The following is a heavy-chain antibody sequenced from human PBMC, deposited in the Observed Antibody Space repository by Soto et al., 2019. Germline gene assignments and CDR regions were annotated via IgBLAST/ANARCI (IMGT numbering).Heavy chain of an antibody. CDR1: GYTFTSYG. D-gene: IGHD2-15*01. J-gene: IGHJ5*02. Sequence: ASVKVSCKASGYTFTSYGISWVRQAPGQGLEWMGWISAYNGNTNYAQKLQGRVTMTTDTSTSTAYVELRSLRSDDTAVYYCARVAYCSGGSCYSLANWFDPWGQGTMVTVSS. V-gene: IGHV1-18*01. CDR2: ISAYNGNT. CDR3: ARVAYCSGGSCYSLANWFDP.